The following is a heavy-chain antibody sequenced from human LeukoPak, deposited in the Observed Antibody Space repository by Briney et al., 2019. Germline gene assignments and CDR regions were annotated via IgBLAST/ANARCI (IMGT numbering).Heavy chain of an antibody. CDR3: AKDGLWFGELFHPLDY. Sequence: GGSLRLSCLTSGFTLSTNAMSWVRQAPGKGLEWISGISGSGASTYYADSVKGRFTISRDDSRNTLYLQMNSLRGDDTAVYYCAKDGLWFGELFHPLDYWGQGTLVTVSS. J-gene: IGHJ4*02. CDR1: GFTLSTNA. V-gene: IGHV3-23*01. D-gene: IGHD3-10*01. CDR2: ISGSGAST.